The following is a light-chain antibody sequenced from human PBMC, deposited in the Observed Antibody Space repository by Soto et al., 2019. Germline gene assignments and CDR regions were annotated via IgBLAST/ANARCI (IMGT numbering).Light chain of an antibody. J-gene: IGKJ2*01. V-gene: IGKV1-12*01. CDR2: AAS. CDR1: QGISRW. Sequence: DIQMTQSPSSVSASVGDRVTIACRASQGISRWLAGYQQKPGAATKFLIYAASSLESGVPSRCSGSGSGTDFTLTISSLQPEDFATYYCQQANSFPYTFGQGTKLEMK. CDR3: QQANSFPYT.